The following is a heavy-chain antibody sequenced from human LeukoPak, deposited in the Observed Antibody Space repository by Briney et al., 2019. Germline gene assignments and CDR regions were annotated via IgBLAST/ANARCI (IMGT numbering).Heavy chain of an antibody. CDR3: AKGLNGDYDWYFDL. CDR1: GFTFSSYS. J-gene: IGHJ2*01. D-gene: IGHD4-17*01. V-gene: IGHV3-23*01. Sequence: PGGSLRLSCAASGFTFSSYSMSWVRQAPGKGLEWVSAISGSGGSTYYADSVKGRFTISRDNSKNTLYLQMNSLRAEDTAVYYCAKGLNGDYDWYFDLWGRGTLVTVSS. CDR2: ISGSGGST.